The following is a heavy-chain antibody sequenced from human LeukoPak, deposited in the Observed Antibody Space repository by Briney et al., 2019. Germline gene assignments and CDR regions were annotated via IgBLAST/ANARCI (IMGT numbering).Heavy chain of an antibody. CDR3: ARGRVTMVRGVIYYYYYYMDV. D-gene: IGHD3-10*01. V-gene: IGHV4-39*07. CDR1: GGSISSSSYY. J-gene: IGHJ6*03. CDR2: IYYSGST. Sequence: SETLSLTRTVSGGSISSSSYYWGWIRQPPGKGLEWIGSIYYSGSTYYNPSLKSRVTISVDTSKNQFSLKLSSVTAADTAVYYCARGRVTMVRGVIYYYYYYMDVWGKGTTVTISS.